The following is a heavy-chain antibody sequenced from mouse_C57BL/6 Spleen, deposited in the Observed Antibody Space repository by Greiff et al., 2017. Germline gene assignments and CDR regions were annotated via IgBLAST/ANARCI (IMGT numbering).Heavy chain of an antibody. D-gene: IGHD2-1*01. CDR1: GYTFTDYE. J-gene: IGHJ4*01. V-gene: IGHV1-15*01. Sequence: VQRVESGAELVRPGASVTLSCKASGYTFTDYEMHWVKQTPVHGLEWIGAIDPETGGTAYNQKFKGKAILTADKSSSTAYMELRSLTSEDSADYYCTRSGNYVWAMDYWGQGTSVTVSS. CDR3: TRSGNYVWAMDY. CDR2: IDPETGGT.